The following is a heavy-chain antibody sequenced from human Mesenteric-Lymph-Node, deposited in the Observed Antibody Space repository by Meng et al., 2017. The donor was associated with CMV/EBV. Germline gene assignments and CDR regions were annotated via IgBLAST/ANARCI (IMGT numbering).Heavy chain of an antibody. Sequence: DSIGGVPHPWGWIRQSPWKGLEWIAYISHSGTTYYNPSLRSRVSMSVATSKNQFSLNLNSVTAADTAVYYCARRYGSGSHTDWFAPWGQGTLVTVSS. V-gene: IGHV4-31*02. CDR3: ARRYGSGSHTDWFAP. CDR2: ISHSGTT. CDR1: DSIGGVPHP. D-gene: IGHD3-10*01. J-gene: IGHJ5*02.